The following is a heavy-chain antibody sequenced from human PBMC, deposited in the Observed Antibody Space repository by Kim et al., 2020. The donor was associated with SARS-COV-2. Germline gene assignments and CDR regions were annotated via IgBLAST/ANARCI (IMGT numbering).Heavy chain of an antibody. CDR3: ARDYYTSGSYYNLGSYYGMDV. CDR1: GFTVSSNY. Sequence: GGSLRLSCAASGFTVSSNYMSWVRQAPGKGLEWVSVINRGGATYYADSVKGRFTISRHTSENTLYLQMNSLRGEDTAVYYCARDYYTSGSYYNLGSYYGMDVWGQGTTVTVSS. D-gene: IGHD3-10*01. CDR2: INRGGAT. V-gene: IGHV3-53*04. J-gene: IGHJ6*02.